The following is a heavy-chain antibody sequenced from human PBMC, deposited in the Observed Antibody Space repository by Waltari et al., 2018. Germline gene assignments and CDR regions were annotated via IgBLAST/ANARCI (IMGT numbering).Heavy chain of an antibody. J-gene: IGHJ4*02. V-gene: IGHV4-4*07. D-gene: IGHD2-2*01. CDR1: GGPLSGYY. Sequence: QVQLHESGTGLDKSSGTLSLRCTISGGPLSGYYWSWVRQSAGKGLEWIGRIYVTGSTNYNPSLKGRVSMSFDMSKNEFSLRLTAVTAADTAVYYCARDDQLFLDSWGQGTLVTVSS. CDR2: IYVTGST. CDR3: ARDDQLFLDS.